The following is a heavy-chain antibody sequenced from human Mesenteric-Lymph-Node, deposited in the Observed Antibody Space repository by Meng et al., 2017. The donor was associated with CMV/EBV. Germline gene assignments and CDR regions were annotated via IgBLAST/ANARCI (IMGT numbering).Heavy chain of an antibody. CDR3: ARAVEMATDYFDY. V-gene: IGHV1-46*01. J-gene: IGHJ4*02. CDR2: INPSGYST. CDR1: GYTFTSYY. D-gene: IGHD5-24*01. Sequence: ASVKVSCKASGYTFTSYYMHWVRQAPGQGLEWMGIINPSGYSTRYAQKFQGRVTMTRDTSTSTVYMELSSLRSEDTAVYYCARAVEMATDYFDYWGQGTLVTVSS.